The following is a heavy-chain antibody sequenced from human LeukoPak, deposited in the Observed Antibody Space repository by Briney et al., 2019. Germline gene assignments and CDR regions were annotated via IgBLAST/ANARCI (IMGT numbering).Heavy chain of an antibody. D-gene: IGHD3-16*02. V-gene: IGHV1-2*06. CDR2: INPNSGGT. CDR3: ARGYDYVWGSYPVDY. J-gene: IGHJ4*02. Sequence: ASVKVSCKASGYTFTGYYMHWVRQAPGQGLEWMGRINPNSGGTNYAQKFQGRVTMTRDTSISTAYMELRSLRSDDTAVYYCARGYDYVWGSYPVDYWGQGTLVTVSS. CDR1: GYTFTGYY.